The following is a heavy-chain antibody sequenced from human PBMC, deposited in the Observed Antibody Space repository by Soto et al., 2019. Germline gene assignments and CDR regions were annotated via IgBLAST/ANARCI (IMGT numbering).Heavy chain of an antibody. J-gene: IGHJ5*02. CDR2: ISAYNGNT. CDR1: GYTFTSYG. V-gene: IGHV1-18*01. CDR3: ARDVYSSSSGWFDP. Sequence: GASVKVSCTASGYTFTSYGSSWVRQAPGQGLEWMGWISAYNGNTNYAQKLQGRVTMTTDTSTSTAYMELRSLRSDDTAVYYCARDVYSSSSGWFDPWGQGTLVTVSS. D-gene: IGHD6-6*01.